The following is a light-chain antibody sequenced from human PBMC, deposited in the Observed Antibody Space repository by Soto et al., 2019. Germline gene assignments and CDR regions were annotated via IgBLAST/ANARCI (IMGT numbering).Light chain of an antibody. J-gene: IGKJ5*01. CDR1: QDIGSH. CDR3: QQFSSFPIT. CDR2: FAS. Sequence: DIQMTQSPSSLSASVGDRVTITCRASQDIGSHLAWYQQKPEKAPKSLIYFASTLQSGVPSRFSASGSGTDFTLTISSLQPEDFATYYFQQFSSFPITFGQGTRLESK. V-gene: IGKV1D-16*01.